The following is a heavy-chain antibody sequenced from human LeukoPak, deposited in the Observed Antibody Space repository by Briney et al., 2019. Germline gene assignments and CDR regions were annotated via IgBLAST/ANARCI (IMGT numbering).Heavy chain of an antibody. Sequence: SETLSLTCTVSSASISSSPYFWGWIRQSPGKGLEWIGSISYSGTTYYNPSLKSRVTISVDTSKNQFSLKLTPVTAADTAVYYCAANSADYNTLGSSYKVWGQGTLVTVSS. CDR1: SASISSSPYF. CDR3: AANSADYNTLGSSYKV. D-gene: IGHD3-10*01. J-gene: IGHJ4*02. CDR2: ISYSGTT. V-gene: IGHV4-39*01.